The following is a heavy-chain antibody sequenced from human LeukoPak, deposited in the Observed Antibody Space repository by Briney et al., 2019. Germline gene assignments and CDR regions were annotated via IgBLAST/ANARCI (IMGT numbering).Heavy chain of an antibody. D-gene: IGHD4-17*01. V-gene: IGHV3-7*01. CDR3: ARDRLHYGEYEKTLDY. CDR1: GFTFSSYW. J-gene: IGHJ4*02. CDR2: IKQDGSEK. Sequence: GGSLRLSCAASGFTFSSYWMSWVRQAPGKGLEWVANIKQDGSEKYYVDSVKGRFTISRDNAKNSLYLQMNSLRVDDTAVYYCARDRLHYGEYEKTLDYWGQGTLVTVSS.